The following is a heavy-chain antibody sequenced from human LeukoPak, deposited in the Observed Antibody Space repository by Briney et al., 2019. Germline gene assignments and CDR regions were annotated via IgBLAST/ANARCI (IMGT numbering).Heavy chain of an antibody. V-gene: IGHV1-69*05. CDR2: IIPIFGTA. Sequence: GASVKVSCKASGGTFSSYAISWVRQAPGQGLEWMGGIIPIFGTANYAQKFQGRVTITTDESTSTAYMELSSLRSEDTAVYYCARDRGGEFGYSRLDYWGQGTLVTVSS. J-gene: IGHJ4*02. CDR3: ARDRGGEFGYSRLDY. CDR1: GGTFSSYA. D-gene: IGHD3-16*01.